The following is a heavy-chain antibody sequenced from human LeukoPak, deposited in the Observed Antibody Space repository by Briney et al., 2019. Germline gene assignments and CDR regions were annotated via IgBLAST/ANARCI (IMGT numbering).Heavy chain of an antibody. V-gene: IGHV3-21*01. J-gene: IGHJ5*02. CDR1: GFTFSSYS. CDR3: ARDSDGGYSSSWYVGSSWFDP. Sequence: PGGSLRLSCAASGFTFSSYSMNWVRQAPGKGLEWVSSISSSSSYIYYADSVKGRFTISRDNAKNSLYLQMNNLRAEDTAVYYCARDSDGGYSSSWYVGSSWFDPWGQGTLVTVSS. D-gene: IGHD6-13*01. CDR2: ISSSSSYI.